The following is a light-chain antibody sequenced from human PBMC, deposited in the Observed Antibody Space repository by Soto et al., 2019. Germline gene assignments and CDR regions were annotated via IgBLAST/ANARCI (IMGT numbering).Light chain of an antibody. CDR2: DVT. CDR1: SSGAYDY. CDR3: SSYTSGTKVV. Sequence: QSALTQPASVSGSPGQSITISCTGDSSGAYDYVSWYQQHPGTAPKLLIFDVTNRPSGVSSRFSGSKSGNTASLTISGLQTEDEADYYCSSYTSGTKVVFGGGTKLTVL. V-gene: IGLV2-14*03. J-gene: IGLJ2*01.